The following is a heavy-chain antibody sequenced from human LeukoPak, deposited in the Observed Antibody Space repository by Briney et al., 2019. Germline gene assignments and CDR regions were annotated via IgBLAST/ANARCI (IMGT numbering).Heavy chain of an antibody. CDR1: GVSISSYY. CDR3: ARGTRELEMGLYYYYYMDV. J-gene: IGHJ6*03. D-gene: IGHD1-26*01. CDR2: IYYSGST. Sequence: PSETLSLTCTVSGVSISSYYWSWIRQPPGKGLEWIGYIYYSGSTNYNPSLKTRVTISVDTSKNQFSLKLSSVTAADTAVYYCARGTRELEMGLYYYYYMDVWGKGTTVTVSS. V-gene: IGHV4-59*01.